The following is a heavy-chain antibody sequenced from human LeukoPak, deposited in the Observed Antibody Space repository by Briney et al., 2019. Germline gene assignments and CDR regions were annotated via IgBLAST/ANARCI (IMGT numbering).Heavy chain of an antibody. CDR3: SRSRSIGFGSVGGCSYYNGLDV. J-gene: IGHJ6*02. CDR1: GSTFSGYY. V-gene: IGHV1-2*02. Sequence: SVKVSCKASGSTFSGYYIHWVRQAPGQGNEWMGWVNTNSGGTNYAQKFQGRVTMTRDTSITTAFKELIRLRSDDTAVYYCSRSRSIGFGSVGGCSYYNGLDVWGQGTTVTVSS. CDR2: VNTNSGGT. D-gene: IGHD3-3*01.